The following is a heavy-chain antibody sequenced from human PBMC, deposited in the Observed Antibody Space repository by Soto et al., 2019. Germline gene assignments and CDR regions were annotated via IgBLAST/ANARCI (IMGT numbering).Heavy chain of an antibody. J-gene: IGHJ6*02. D-gene: IGHD4-17*01. Sequence: SVKVSCKASGGTFSSYATSWVRQAPGQGLEWMGGIIPIFGTANYAQKFQGRVTITADESTSTAYMELSSLRSEDTAVYYCARVACGAYAAWYYYYGMGVCGQGTTVTVS. CDR3: ARVACGAYAAWYYYYGMGV. CDR1: GGTFSSYA. CDR2: IIPIFGTA. V-gene: IGHV1-69*13.